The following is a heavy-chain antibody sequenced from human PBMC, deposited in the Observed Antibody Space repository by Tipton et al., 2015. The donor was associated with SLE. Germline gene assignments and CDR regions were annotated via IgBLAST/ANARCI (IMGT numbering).Heavy chain of an antibody. CDR3: TRDVGGYCSGDVCEIDY. CDR1: GFTFGDYA. D-gene: IGHD2-15*01. V-gene: IGHV3-49*04. Sequence: SLRLSCTASGFTFGDYAVSWVRQAPGKGLEWVGLIRSKGYGGTTEYAASVKGRFTIARDDSKSIAYLQMNSLKTEDTAVYYCTRDVGGYCSGDVCEIDYWGQGTLVTVSS. CDR2: IRSKGYGGTT. J-gene: IGHJ4*02.